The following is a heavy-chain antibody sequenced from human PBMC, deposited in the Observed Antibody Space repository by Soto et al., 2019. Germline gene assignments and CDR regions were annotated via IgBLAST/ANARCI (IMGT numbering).Heavy chain of an antibody. D-gene: IGHD3-16*01. V-gene: IGHV4-31*03. J-gene: IGHJ5*02. CDR2: IYYSGST. CDR3: ARDGARDANWFDP. CDR1: GGSISSGGYY. Sequence: PSETLSLTCTVSGGSISSGGYYWSWIRQHPGKGLEWIGYIYYSGSTYYNPSLKSRVTISVDTSKNQFSLKLSSVTAADTAVYYCARDGARDANWFDPWGQGTLVTVSS.